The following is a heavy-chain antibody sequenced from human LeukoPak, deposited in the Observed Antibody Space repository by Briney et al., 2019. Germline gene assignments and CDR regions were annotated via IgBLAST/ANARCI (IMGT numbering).Heavy chain of an antibody. D-gene: IGHD6-19*01. J-gene: IGHJ4*02. V-gene: IGHV3-30*04. CDR3: AKDTSTISVSGTCFDY. Sequence: PGGSLRLSCAASGFTFSSYAMHWVRQAPGKGLEWVAVISYDGSNKYYADSVKGRFTISRDNAKNSLYLQMNSLRADDTAVYYCAKDTSTISVSGTCFDYWGQGTLVTVSS. CDR2: ISYDGSNK. CDR1: GFTFSSYA.